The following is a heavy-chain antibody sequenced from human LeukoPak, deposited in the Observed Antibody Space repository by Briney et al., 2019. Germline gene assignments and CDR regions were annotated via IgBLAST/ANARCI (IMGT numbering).Heavy chain of an antibody. D-gene: IGHD1-26*01. J-gene: IGHJ3*02. CDR1: GFTVSSNY. CDR3: ARMHSGSYYAFDI. V-gene: IGHV3-66*02. CDR2: IYSGGST. Sequence: GGSQRLSCAASGFTVSSNYMSWVRQAPGKGLEWVSVIYSGGSTYYADSVKGRFTISRDNSKNTLYLQMNSLRAEDTAVYYCARMHSGSYYAFDIWGQGTMVTVSS.